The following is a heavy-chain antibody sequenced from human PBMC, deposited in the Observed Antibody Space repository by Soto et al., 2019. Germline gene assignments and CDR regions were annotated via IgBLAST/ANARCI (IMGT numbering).Heavy chain of an antibody. Sequence: QVQLQQWGAGLLKPSETLSLTCAVYGGSFSCYYWNWIRPPPGKGLEWIGEINHSRSTNFNPSLLSVVSISVDTSQDQFALKLNSVTAADSPVYYCARGLCSGYDSPRVFDLWARVTLVTVAS. CDR1: GGSFSCYY. J-gene: IGHJ2*01. CDR3: ARGLCSGYDSPRVFDL. CDR2: INHSRST. D-gene: IGHD5-12*01. V-gene: IGHV4-34*01.